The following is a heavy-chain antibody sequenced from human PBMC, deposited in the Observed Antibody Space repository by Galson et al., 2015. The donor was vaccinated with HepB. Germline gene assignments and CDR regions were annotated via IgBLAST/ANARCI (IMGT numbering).Heavy chain of an antibody. CDR1: GFTFSSYA. Sequence: SLRLSCAASGFTFSSYAMHWVRQAPGKGLEWGAVLSYDGSNKYYADSVKGRFTISRDNSKNTLYLQMNSLRAEDTAVYYCARDAQYSSSWYLPNYYYYGMDVWGQGTTVTVSS. CDR2: LSYDGSNK. J-gene: IGHJ6*02. V-gene: IGHV3-30*04. CDR3: ARDAQYSSSWYLPNYYYYGMDV. D-gene: IGHD6-13*01.